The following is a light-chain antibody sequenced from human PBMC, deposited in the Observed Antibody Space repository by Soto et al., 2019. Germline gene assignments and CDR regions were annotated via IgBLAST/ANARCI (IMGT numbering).Light chain of an antibody. Sequence: DIQMTQPPSFLSASVGDKVTITCRATESVSKWLAWYQEKPGNPPRPLIYDASTLESGVPSRFSGSGSGTEFTLTISSLQADDFAIYYCQQYNSYSWAFGQGTKVDI. V-gene: IGKV1-5*01. CDR1: ESVSKW. CDR3: QQYNSYSWA. J-gene: IGKJ1*01. CDR2: DAS.